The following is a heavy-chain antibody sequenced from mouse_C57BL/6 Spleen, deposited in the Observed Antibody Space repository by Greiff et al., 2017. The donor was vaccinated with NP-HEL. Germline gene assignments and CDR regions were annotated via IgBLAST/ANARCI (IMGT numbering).Heavy chain of an antibody. D-gene: IGHD2-5*01. CDR1: GFSLTSYG. CDR3: ARNPPYYSNYGGAMDY. CDR2: IWSGGST. J-gene: IGHJ4*01. V-gene: IGHV2-2*01. Sequence: VQLQQSGPGLVQPSQSLSITCTVSGFSLTSYGVHWVRQSPGKGLEWLGVIWSGGSTDYNAAFISRLSISKDNSKSQVSFKMNSLQADDTAIYYCARNPPYYSNYGGAMDYWGQGTSVTVSS.